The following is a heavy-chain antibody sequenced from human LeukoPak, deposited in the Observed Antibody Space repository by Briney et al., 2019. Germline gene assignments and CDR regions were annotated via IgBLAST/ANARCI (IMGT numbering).Heavy chain of an antibody. D-gene: IGHD3-3*01. CDR1: GFTFDDYG. CDR2: INWNGGIT. J-gene: IGHJ5*02. CDR3: ARRKDRADFGSAYYPLDH. Sequence: GGSLRLSCEVSGFTFDDYGMNWVRQRPGKGLEWVSDINWNGGITSYAASVRGRFTVSRDNARNLLYLQMTSLSVEDTALYYCARRKDRADFGSAYYPLDHWGQGTLVTVS. V-gene: IGHV3-20*04.